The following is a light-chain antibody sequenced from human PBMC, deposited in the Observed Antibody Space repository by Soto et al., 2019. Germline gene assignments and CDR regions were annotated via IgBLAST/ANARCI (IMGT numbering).Light chain of an antibody. V-gene: IGKV1-39*01. J-gene: IGKJ4*01. CDR3: QHGYSTPLT. CDR2: AAS. CDR1: QSISSY. Sequence: DIQMTQSPSSLSASVGDRVTITCRASQSISSYLNWYQQKPGTAPNLLIYAASTLQSGVPSRFSGSGSGTDFTLTISSLQPEDFATYFCQHGYSTPLTFGGGTKVDIK.